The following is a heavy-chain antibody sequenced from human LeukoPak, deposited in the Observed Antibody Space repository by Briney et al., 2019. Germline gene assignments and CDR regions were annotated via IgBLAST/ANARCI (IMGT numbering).Heavy chain of an antibody. J-gene: IGHJ5*02. V-gene: IGHV4-30-4*01. CDR1: GGSISSDNYQ. Sequence: PSETLSLTCTVSGGSISSDNYQWSWIRQPPGKGLEWIGYINYSGNTYYNPSLKSRVTISVDTSKNHFSLKLSSVTAADTAVYYCARYGSGSTWFDPWGQEPWSPSPQ. CDR2: INYSGNT. CDR3: ARYGSGSTWFDP. D-gene: IGHD3-10*01.